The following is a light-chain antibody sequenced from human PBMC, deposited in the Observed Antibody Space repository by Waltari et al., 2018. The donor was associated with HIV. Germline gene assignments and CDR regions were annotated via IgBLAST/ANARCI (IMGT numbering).Light chain of an antibody. CDR2: GAS. CDR3: QQYNNWPGIT. Sequence: EILMTQSPATLSVSPGERATLSSRASQSINNNLAWYQQKPGQAPRLLIYGASTGATGVPARFSGSGSGTEFTLTISSLQSEDFAVYYCQQYNNWPGITFGPGTKVDIK. V-gene: IGKV3-15*01. CDR1: QSINNN. J-gene: IGKJ3*01.